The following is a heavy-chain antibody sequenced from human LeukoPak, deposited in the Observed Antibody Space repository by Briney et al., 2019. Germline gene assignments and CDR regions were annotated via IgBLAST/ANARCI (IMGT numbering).Heavy chain of an antibody. CDR1: GYTLTELC. D-gene: IGHD2-2*02. CDR2: FHPEDGET. V-gene: IGHV1-24*01. CDR3: AIWAGYCSSTSCYRGGFDP. J-gene: IGHJ5*02. Sequence: ASGTVACKVSGYTLTELCMHWVRQAHGKGIEWMGGFHPEDGETIYAKMIQGRVTMTEDTSTDTAYMELSSLRPEDTAVYYCAIWAGYCSSTSCYRGGFDPWGQGPLVTVSS.